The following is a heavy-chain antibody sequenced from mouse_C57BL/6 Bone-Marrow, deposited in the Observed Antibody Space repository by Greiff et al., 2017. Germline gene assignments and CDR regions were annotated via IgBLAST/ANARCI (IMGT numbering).Heavy chain of an antibody. CDR3: ARLTGYFDY. D-gene: IGHD4-1*01. CDR1: GFSLTSYA. V-gene: IGHV2-9-1*01. J-gene: IGHJ2*01. Sequence: VKLQESGPGLVAPSQSLSITCTVSGFSLTSYALSWVRQPPGKGLEWLGVIWTGGGTHYNSALKSRLSLSKDNSKSQVFLKMNSLQTDDTTRYYCARLTGYFDYWGQGTTLTVSS. CDR2: IWTGGGT.